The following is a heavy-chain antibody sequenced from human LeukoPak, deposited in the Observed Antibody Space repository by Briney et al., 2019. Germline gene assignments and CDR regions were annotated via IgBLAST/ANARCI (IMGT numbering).Heavy chain of an antibody. Sequence: SVKVSCKASGFTFTSSAMQWVRQARGQRLEWIGWIVVGSGNTNYAQKFQERVTITRDMSTSTAYMGLSSLRSEDTAVYYCAASLGAAVAISGLDYWGQGTLVTVSS. CDR2: IVVGSGNT. J-gene: IGHJ4*02. D-gene: IGHD2-2*02. V-gene: IGHV1-58*02. CDR1: GFTFTSSA. CDR3: AASLGAAVAISGLDY.